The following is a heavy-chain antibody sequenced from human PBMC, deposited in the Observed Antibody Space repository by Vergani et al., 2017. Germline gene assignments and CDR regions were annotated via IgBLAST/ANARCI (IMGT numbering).Heavy chain of an antibody. V-gene: IGHV3-7*03. D-gene: IGHD3-22*01. Sequence: EVQLVESGGGLVQPGGSLRLSCAASGFTFSSYWMSWVRQAPGKGLEWVANIKQDGSEKYYVDSVKGRYTISRDNSKNTLYLQMNSLRAEDTAVYYCASTGYDSSGXYAYWGQGTLVTVSS. CDR3: ASTGYDSSGXYAY. CDR1: GFTFSSYW. J-gene: IGHJ4*02. CDR2: IKQDGSEK.